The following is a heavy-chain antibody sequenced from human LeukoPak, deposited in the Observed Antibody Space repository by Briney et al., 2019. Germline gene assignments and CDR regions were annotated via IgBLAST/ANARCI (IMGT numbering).Heavy chain of an antibody. CDR2: INHSGST. J-gene: IGHJ5*02. Sequence: SETLSLTCAVYGGSFSGYYWSWIRQPPGKGLEWIGEINHSGSTNYNPSPKSRVTISVDTSKNQFSLKLSSVTAADTAVYYCARGARGYSYGLRNWFDPWGQGTLVTVSS. D-gene: IGHD5-18*01. CDR1: GGSFSGYY. V-gene: IGHV4-34*01. CDR3: ARGARGYSYGLRNWFDP.